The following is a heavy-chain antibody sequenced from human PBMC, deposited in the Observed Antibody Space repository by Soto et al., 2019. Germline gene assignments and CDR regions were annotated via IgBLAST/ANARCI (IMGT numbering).Heavy chain of an antibody. Sequence: ASVKVSCKASGYTFTSYRISWVRHAPGQGLEWMGWISAYNGNTNYAQKLQGRVTMTTDTSTSTAYMELRSLRSDDTAVYYCASTPCISTSCYGGYYYYYGMDVWGQGTTVTVSS. J-gene: IGHJ6*02. V-gene: IGHV1-18*01. CDR2: ISAYNGNT. CDR3: ASTPCISTSCYGGYYYYYGMDV. CDR1: GYTFTSYR. D-gene: IGHD2-2*01.